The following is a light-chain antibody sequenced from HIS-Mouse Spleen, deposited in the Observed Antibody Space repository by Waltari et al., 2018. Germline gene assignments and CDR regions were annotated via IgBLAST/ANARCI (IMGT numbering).Light chain of an antibody. CDR1: ISDVGSYNR. V-gene: IGLV2-18*02. CDR2: EVS. J-gene: IGLJ1*01. CDR3: SSYTSSSTV. Sequence: QSALTQPPSVSGSPGQSVTISCTGTISDVGSYNRVSWYQQPPGTPPKPMIYEVSNRPSGVPDRFSGSKSGNTASLTISGLQAEDEADYYCSSYTSSSTVFGTGTKVTVL.